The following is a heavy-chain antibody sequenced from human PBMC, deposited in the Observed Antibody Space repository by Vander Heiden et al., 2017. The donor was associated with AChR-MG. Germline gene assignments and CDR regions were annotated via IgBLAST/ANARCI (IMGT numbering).Heavy chain of an antibody. CDR2: IYYSGGT. J-gene: IGHJ4*02. CDR1: GGSISSSSYY. D-gene: IGHD3-22*01. V-gene: IGHV4-39*01. Sequence: QLQLQESGPGLVKPSETLSLTCPVSGGSISSSSYYWGWIRKPPGKGLEWIGSIYYSGGTYYNPSLKSRVTISVDTSKNQFSLKLSSVTAADTAVYYCARHELIVGGKDGRYYDSSGYYYPYFDYWGQGTLVTVSS. CDR3: ARHELIVGGKDGRYYDSSGYYYPYFDY.